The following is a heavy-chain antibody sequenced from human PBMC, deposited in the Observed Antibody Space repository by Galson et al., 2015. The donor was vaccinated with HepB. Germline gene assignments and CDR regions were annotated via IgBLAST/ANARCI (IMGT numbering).Heavy chain of an antibody. CDR3: AHPIYGDYYFDY. Sequence: PALVKPTQTLTLTCTFSGLSLSTSGVGVGWIRQPPGKALEWLALIYWDDDKRYSPSLKSRLTITKDTSKNQVVLTMTNMDPVDTATYYCAHPIYGDYYFDYWGQGMLVTVSS. J-gene: IGHJ4*02. V-gene: IGHV2-5*02. D-gene: IGHD4-17*01. CDR1: GLSLSTSGVG. CDR2: IYWDDDK.